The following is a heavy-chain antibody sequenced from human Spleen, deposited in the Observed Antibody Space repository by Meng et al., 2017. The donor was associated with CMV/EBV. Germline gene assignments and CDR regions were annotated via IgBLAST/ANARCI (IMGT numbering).Heavy chain of an antibody. CDR1: GYTFITYY. CDR2: INPDGGTT. J-gene: IGHJ3*02. D-gene: IGHD2-2*01. Sequence: ASVKVSCKASGYTFITYYIHWVRQAPGQGLEWMGRINPDGGTTTYSQKFQGGVTMTRDTSISTAYMELSRLRSDDTAVYYCARAVPAALTVGAFDIWGQGTMVTVSS. CDR3: ARAVPAALTVGAFDI. V-gene: IGHV1-2*02.